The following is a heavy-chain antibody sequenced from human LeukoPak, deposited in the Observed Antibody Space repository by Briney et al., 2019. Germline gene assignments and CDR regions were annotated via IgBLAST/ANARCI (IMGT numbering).Heavy chain of an antibody. D-gene: IGHD1-26*01. J-gene: IGHJ4*02. CDR2: ISCSGGST. V-gene: IGHV3-23*01. CDR3: ARDKIVGATHFDY. CDR1: GFTFSSYG. Sequence: GGSLRLSCAASGFTFSSYGMSWVRQAPGKGLEWVSAISCSGGSTYYADSVKGRFTISRDNAKNSWYLQMNSLTNEDTAVYYCARDKIVGATHFDYWGQGTLVTVSS.